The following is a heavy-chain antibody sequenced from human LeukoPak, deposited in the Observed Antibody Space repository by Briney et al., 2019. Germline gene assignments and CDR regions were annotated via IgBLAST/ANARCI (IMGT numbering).Heavy chain of an antibody. D-gene: IGHD1-1*01. V-gene: IGHV3-64*01. Sequence: GGSLRLSCAASGFTFSTYAMLWVRQAPGKGLEYVSSISGNGGYTYYASSVKGRFTISRDNSKNTLYLQMNSLRAEDTAVYYCAKFPGTTSPPDYWGQGTLVTVSS. CDR3: AKFPGTTSPPDY. CDR2: ISGNGGYT. CDR1: GFTFSTYA. J-gene: IGHJ4*02.